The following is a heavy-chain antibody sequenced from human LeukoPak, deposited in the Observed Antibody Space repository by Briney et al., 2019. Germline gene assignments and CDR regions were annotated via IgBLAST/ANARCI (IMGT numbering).Heavy chain of an antibody. CDR3: ARDRGYVTDY. D-gene: IGHD5-12*01. CDR2: ITGDGSST. V-gene: IGHV3-74*01. J-gene: IGHJ4*02. CDR1: GVTFSSYW. Sequence: GGSLRLSCAASGVTFSSYWMHWVRQAPGKGLVWVSRITGDGSSTTYADSVKGRFTISRDNAKNTLYLQMNSLRAEDTAVYYCARDRGYVTDYWGQGTLVTVSS.